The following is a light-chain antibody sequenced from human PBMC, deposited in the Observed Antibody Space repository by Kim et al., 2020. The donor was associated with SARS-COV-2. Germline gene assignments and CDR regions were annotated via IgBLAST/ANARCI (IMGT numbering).Light chain of an antibody. CDR1: TGAVTSGHY. V-gene: IGLV7-46*01. CDR3: LLSYSGAGVV. Sequence: GGTVTRTCGSSTGAVTSGHYPYWFQQKPGQAPRTLIYDTRNKHSWTPARFSGSLLGGKAALTLSGAQPEDEAEYYCLLSYSGAGVVFGGGTQLTVL. CDR2: DTR. J-gene: IGLJ2*01.